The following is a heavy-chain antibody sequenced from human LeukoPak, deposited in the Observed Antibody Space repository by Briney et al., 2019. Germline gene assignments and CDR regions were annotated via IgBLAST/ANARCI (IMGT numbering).Heavy chain of an antibody. V-gene: IGHV3-23*01. Sequence: SPFSSSGDNTYYADSVRGRFTISRDKSKYTVSLQMNSLRGEDTAVYYCAKDVRVGGGGMDVWGQGTPVTVSS. CDR2: FSSSGDNT. CDR3: AKDVRVGGGGMDV. D-gene: IGHD1-26*01. J-gene: IGHJ6*02.